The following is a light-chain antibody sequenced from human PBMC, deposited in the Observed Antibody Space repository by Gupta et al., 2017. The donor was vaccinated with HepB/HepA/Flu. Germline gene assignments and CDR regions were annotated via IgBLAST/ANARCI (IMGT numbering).Light chain of an antibody. CDR1: QSLVYGDGNTY. V-gene: IGKV2-30*01. CDR2: RFS. J-gene: IGKJ2*02. Sequence: TQSPPSLSVTLGQPASFSCKTSQSLVYGDGNTYLNWLHQRPGQAPRRLIYRFSNRYSGGSDKCSGSGVGTEGKLNINRGEADDVGFYYCKRATHGHPWGIFGQGTKLEI. CDR3: KRATHGHPWGI.